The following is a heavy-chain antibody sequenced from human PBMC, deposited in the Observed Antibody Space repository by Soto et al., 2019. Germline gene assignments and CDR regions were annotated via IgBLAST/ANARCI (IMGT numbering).Heavy chain of an antibody. CDR1: GFTVSSNY. Sequence: GGSLRLSCAASGFTVSSNYMSWVRQAPGKGLEWVSVIYSGGSTYYADSVKGRFTISRDNSKNTLYLQMNSLRAEDTAVYYCARGYDSSGYYPWPYYFDYWGQGTLVTVSS. CDR2: IYSGGST. V-gene: IGHV3-53*01. D-gene: IGHD3-22*01. CDR3: ARGYDSSGYYPWPYYFDY. J-gene: IGHJ4*02.